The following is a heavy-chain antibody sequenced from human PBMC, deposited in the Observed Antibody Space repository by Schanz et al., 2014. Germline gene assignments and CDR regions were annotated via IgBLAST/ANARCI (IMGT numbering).Heavy chain of an antibody. Sequence: QVQLVQSGAEVKKPGASVRVSCKASGYTFTTYAMSWVRQAPGQGLEWEGWISVYTGNTKYGQKVQGRVTMTADTSTNTAYMELRSLRSDDTAVYYCAKAEYDILTDSYSRRDPWGQGTLVTVSS. CDR2: ISVYTGNT. CDR3: AKAEYDILTDSYSRRDP. J-gene: IGHJ5*02. V-gene: IGHV1-18*01. CDR1: GYTFTTYA. D-gene: IGHD3-9*01.